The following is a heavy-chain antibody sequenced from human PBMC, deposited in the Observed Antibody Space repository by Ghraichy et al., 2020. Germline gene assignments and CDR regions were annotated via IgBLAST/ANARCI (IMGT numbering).Heavy chain of an antibody. CDR2: IRYDGSNK. Sequence: GSLRLSCAASGFTFSSYGMHWVRQAPGKGLEWVAFIRYDGSNKYYADSVKGRFTISRDNSKNTLYLQMNSLRAEDTAVYYCAKDPPLEMATSYFDYWGQGTLVTVSS. CDR3: AKDPPLEMATSYFDY. J-gene: IGHJ4*02. D-gene: IGHD5-24*01. CDR1: GFTFSSYG. V-gene: IGHV3-30*02.